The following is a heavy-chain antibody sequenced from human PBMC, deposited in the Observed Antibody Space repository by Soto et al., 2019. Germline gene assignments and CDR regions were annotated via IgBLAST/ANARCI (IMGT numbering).Heavy chain of an antibody. D-gene: IGHD3-9*01. J-gene: IGHJ5*02. CDR3: AKDGNPIPYLTGYYRLGWFDP. CDR2: ISGSGGST. CDR1: GFTFSSYS. Sequence: GSLRLSCAASGFTFSSYSMNWVHQAPGKGLEWVSAISGSGGSTYYADSVKGRFTISRDNSKNTLYLQMNSLRAEDTAVYYCAKDGNPIPYLTGYYRLGWFDPWGQGTLVTVSS. V-gene: IGHV3-23*01.